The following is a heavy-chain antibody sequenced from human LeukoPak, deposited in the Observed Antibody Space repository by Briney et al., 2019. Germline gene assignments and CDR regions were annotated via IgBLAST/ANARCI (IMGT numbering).Heavy chain of an antibody. Sequence: TGGSLRLSCAASGFTFSSYAMSWVRQAPGKGLEWVSAISGSGGRTYYADSVKGRFTISRDNSKNTLYLQMNSLRAEDTAVYYCAKDHVNTMIVAHAFDIWGQGTMVTVSS. J-gene: IGHJ3*02. CDR1: GFTFSSYA. D-gene: IGHD3-22*01. V-gene: IGHV3-23*01. CDR2: ISGSGGRT. CDR3: AKDHVNTMIVAHAFDI.